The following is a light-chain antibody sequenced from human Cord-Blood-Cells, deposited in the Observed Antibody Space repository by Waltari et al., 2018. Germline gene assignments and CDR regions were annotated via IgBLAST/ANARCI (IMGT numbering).Light chain of an antibody. V-gene: IGKV1-27*01. CDR2: AAS. CDR3: QKYNSAPWT. CDR1: LGISNY. J-gene: IGKJ1*01. Sequence: DIQMTQSPSSLSASVGDRVTNTCRASLGISNYLAWYQQKPWKVPKLLIYAASTWQSGIPARFSGSGSGTDFTLTISSLQPEDVATYYCQKYNSAPWTFGQGTKVEIK.